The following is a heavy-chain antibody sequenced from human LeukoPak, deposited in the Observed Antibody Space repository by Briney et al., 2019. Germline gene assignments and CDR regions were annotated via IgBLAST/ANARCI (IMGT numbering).Heavy chain of an antibody. V-gene: IGHV3-30*18. CDR1: GFTFSSYG. CDR2: ISYDGSNK. D-gene: IGHD3-9*01. Sequence: GASVKVSCKASGFTFSSYGMHWVRQAPGKGLEWVAVISYDGSNKYYADSVKGRFTISRDNSKNTLYLQMNSLRAEDTAVYYCAKDLVGDILTGYYKPYAFDIWGQGTMVTVSS. CDR3: AKDLVGDILTGYYKPYAFDI. J-gene: IGHJ3*02.